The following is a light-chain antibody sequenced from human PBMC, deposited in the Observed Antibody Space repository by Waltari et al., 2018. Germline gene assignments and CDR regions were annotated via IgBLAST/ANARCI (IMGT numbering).Light chain of an antibody. CDR2: EAS. CDR3: QQYNTWPPIT. V-gene: IGKV3-15*01. Sequence: EIVMTQSPATLSVSPGERATLSCRASQSVSSNLAWYQQKPGQTPRLLIYEASTRPTGIPARFSGSGSGTEFTLSINSLQSEDFAVYYCQQYNTWPPITFGQGTRLEIK. CDR1: QSVSSN. J-gene: IGKJ5*01.